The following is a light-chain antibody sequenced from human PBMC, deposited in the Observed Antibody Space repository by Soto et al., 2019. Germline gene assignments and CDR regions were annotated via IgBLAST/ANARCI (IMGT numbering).Light chain of an antibody. CDR2: GAS. Sequence: AIQLTQSPSSLSASVGDRVTITCRASRDIGKDLGWYQQKPGKAPKLLIFGASFLQSGVPTRFSGSGSGTDFTLTISSLETEDFATYYCLQNYYSFRTFGQGTTVEIK. CDR3: LQNYYSFRT. J-gene: IGKJ1*01. V-gene: IGKV1-6*01. CDR1: RDIGKD.